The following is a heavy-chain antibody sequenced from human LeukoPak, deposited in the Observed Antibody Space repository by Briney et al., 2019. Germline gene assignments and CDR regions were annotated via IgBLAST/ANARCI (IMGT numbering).Heavy chain of an antibody. V-gene: IGHV4-38-2*02. J-gene: IGHJ5*02. CDR1: AYSISSGYY. D-gene: IGHD6-19*01. CDR3: ARGQARLAWFDP. Sequence: PSETLSLTCTVSAYSISSGYYWGWIRQPPGKGLEWIGTIYHSGTTYYNPSLKSRVTMSIDTPKNQFSLRLRSVAAADTAVYYCARGQARLAWFDPWGQGTLVTVSS. CDR2: IYHSGTT.